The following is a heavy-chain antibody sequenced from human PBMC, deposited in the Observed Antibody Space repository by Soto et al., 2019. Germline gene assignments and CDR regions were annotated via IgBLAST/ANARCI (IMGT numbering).Heavy chain of an antibody. CDR3: ARSGTGYCSSTSCYTVGGWFDP. J-gene: IGHJ5*02. D-gene: IGHD2-2*02. CDR2: IYYSGST. V-gene: IGHV4-39*01. Sequence: ASEPLSLTCTVSGGSISSSSYYWGWIRQPPGKGLEWIGSIYYSGSTYYNPSLKSRVTISVDTSKNQFSLKLSTVTAADTAVYYCARSGTGYCSSTSCYTVGGWFDPWGQGTLVTVSS. CDR1: GGSISSSSYY.